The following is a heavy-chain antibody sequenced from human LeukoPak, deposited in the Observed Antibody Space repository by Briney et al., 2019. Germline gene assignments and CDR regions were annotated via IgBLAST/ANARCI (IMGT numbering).Heavy chain of an antibody. CDR1: GFTFDAYA. Sequence: GGSLRLSCAPSGFTFDAYAMHWVRQAPGKGLEWVSVIRGGGAVAFYADSVKGRFAISRDNSRNTLYLHLNSLRADDTAVYYCAKSSSSYGNDALGIWGQGTMVTVSS. D-gene: IGHD5-18*01. CDR3: AKSSSSYGNDALGI. V-gene: IGHV3-23*01. CDR2: IRGGGAVA. J-gene: IGHJ3*02.